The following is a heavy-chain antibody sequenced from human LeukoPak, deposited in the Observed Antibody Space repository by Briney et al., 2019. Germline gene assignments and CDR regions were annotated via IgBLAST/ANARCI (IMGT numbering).Heavy chain of an antibody. D-gene: IGHD3-3*01. J-gene: IGHJ6*02. CDR3: ARPHITIFGDYGMDV. CDR1: GGSISSSSYY. Sequence: PSETLTLTCTVSGGSISSSSYYWGWIRQPPGKGLEWIGSIYYSGSTYYNPSLKSRVTISVDTSKNQFSLKLSSVTAADTAVYYCARPHITIFGDYGMDVWGQGTTVTVSS. V-gene: IGHV4-39*01. CDR2: IYYSGST.